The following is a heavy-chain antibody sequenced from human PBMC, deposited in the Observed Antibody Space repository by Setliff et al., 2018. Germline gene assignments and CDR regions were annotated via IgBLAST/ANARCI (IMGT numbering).Heavy chain of an antibody. D-gene: IGHD2-8*01. J-gene: IGHJ4*02. V-gene: IGHV1-18*01. Sequence: ASVKVSCKTSGYTFNDYGIAWARQAPGQGLEWMGWISPHTGNTYYTPKLHGRVTLTTDTSASTAYMELRSLGSDDTAVYYCSRLVRFCTRTACQRLSGGEFWGQGTLVTVSS. CDR3: SRLVRFCTRTACQRLSGGEF. CDR1: GYTFNDYG. CDR2: ISPHTGNT.